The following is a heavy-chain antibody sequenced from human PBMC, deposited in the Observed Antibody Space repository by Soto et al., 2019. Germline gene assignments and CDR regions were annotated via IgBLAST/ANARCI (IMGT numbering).Heavy chain of an antibody. CDR3: ARRAINGWEYY. J-gene: IGHJ4*02. V-gene: IGHV4-31*03. Sequence: QVQLQESGPGLVKPSQTLSLTCTVSGGSISSGGYYWSWIRQHPGKGLEWIGYIYYSGSTYYNPSLKSRGTLPVDPSKNQFSLKLSSVTAADTAVYYWARRAINGWEYYWGQGTLVTVSS. D-gene: IGHD3-16*01. CDR1: GGSISSGGYY. CDR2: IYYSGST.